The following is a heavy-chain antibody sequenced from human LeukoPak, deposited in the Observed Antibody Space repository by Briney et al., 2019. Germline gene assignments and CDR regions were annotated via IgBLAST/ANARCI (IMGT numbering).Heavy chain of an antibody. Sequence: PGGSLRLSCAASGFTFRSAAMTWVRPGPEKGVEWVSLISYSGYNSYYADSVKGRFTVSRDNSKHIVYLQINSHRAEDTALYCCAKDQPERKVGPTGVTGFYWGQGTLVTVPS. V-gene: IGHV3-23*01. CDR2: ISYSGYNS. D-gene: IGHD1-26*01. J-gene: IGHJ4*02. CDR3: AKDQPERKVGPTGVTGFY. CDR1: GFTFRSAA.